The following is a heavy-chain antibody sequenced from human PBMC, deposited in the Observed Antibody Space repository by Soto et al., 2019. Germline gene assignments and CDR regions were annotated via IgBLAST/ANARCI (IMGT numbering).Heavy chain of an antibody. J-gene: IGHJ4*02. CDR2: IYYSGST. CDR1: GGSISSGGYY. CDR3: ARVYSGDNYYDSSGYYYFDY. Sequence: PSETLSLTCTVSGGSISSGGYYWSWIRQHPGKGLEWIGYIYYSGSTYYNPSLKSRVTISVDTSKNQFSLKLSSVTAADTAVYYCARVYSGDNYYDSSGYYYFDYWGQGTLVTSPQ. V-gene: IGHV4-31*03. D-gene: IGHD3-22*01.